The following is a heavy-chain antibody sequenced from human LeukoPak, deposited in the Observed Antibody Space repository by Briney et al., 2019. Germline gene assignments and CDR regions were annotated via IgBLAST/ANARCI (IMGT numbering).Heavy chain of an antibody. CDR1: GGSINSGDYY. D-gene: IGHD3-10*01. Sequence: SETLSLTCTVSGGSINSGDYYWSWIRQPPGKGLEWIGYIYYSGSTYYNPSLKSRVTISVDTSKNQFSLKLSSVTAADTAVYYCARDRSLYYYGMDVWGQGTTVTVSS. V-gene: IGHV4-30-4*01. CDR2: IYYSGST. J-gene: IGHJ6*02. CDR3: ARDRSLYYYGMDV.